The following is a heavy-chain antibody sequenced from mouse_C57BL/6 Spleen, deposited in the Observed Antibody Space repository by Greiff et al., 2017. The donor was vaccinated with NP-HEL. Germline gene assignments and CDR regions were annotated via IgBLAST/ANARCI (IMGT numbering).Heavy chain of an antibody. CDR3: ARHYYYGSSYVSAMDY. CDR1: GFTFSSYG. CDR2: ISSGGSYT. V-gene: IGHV5-6*01. Sequence: DVQLVESGGDLVKPGGSLKLSCAASGFTFSSYGMSWVRQTPDKRLEWVATISSGGSYTYYPDSVKGRFTISRDNAKNTLYLQMSSLKSEDTAMYYCARHYYYGSSYVSAMDYWGQGTSVTVSS. D-gene: IGHD1-1*01. J-gene: IGHJ4*01.